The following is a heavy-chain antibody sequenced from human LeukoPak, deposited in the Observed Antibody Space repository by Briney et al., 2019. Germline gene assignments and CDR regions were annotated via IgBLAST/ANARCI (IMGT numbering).Heavy chain of an antibody. Sequence: ASVKVSCKASGYTFTSYGISWVRQAPGQGLEWMGWISAYNGNTNYAQKLQGRVTMTTDTSTSTACMELRSLRSGDTAVYYCARIEVGAFPCDYWGQGTLVTVSS. D-gene: IGHD1-26*01. V-gene: IGHV1-18*01. CDR2: ISAYNGNT. CDR3: ARIEVGAFPCDY. J-gene: IGHJ4*02. CDR1: GYTFTSYG.